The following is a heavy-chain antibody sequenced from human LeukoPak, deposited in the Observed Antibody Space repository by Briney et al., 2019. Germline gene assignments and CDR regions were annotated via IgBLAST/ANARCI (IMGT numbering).Heavy chain of an antibody. CDR2: IYYSGST. D-gene: IGHD3-22*01. J-gene: IGHJ4*02. Sequence: SETLSLTCTVSGGSISSSSYSWGWIRQPPGKGLEWIGSIYYSGSTYYNPSLKSRVTISVDTSKNQFSLKLSSVTAADTAVYYCARHVTHYYDSSGYPGAIDYWGQGTLVTVSS. V-gene: IGHV4-39*01. CDR3: ARHVTHYYDSSGYPGAIDY. CDR1: GGSISSSSYS.